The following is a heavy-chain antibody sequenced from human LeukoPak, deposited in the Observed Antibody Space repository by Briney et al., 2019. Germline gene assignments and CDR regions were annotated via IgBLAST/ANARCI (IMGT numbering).Heavy chain of an antibody. CDR2: ISQSGNS. J-gene: IGHJ4*02. CDR3: ARDQVDYDIPDHYDY. CDR1: GDSLSSSTCI. V-gene: IGHV4-30-2*01. Sequence: SETLSLTCKVSGDSLSSSTCIWSWIRQPPGKGLEWIGYISQSGNSYFTPSLKSRATISIDRSKNHFSLTLISVTAADTAVYFCARDQVDYDIPDHYDYWGKGTLVTVSS. D-gene: IGHD3-22*01.